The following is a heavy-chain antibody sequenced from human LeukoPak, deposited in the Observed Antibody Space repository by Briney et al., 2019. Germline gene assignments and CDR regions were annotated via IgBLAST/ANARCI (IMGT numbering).Heavy chain of an antibody. V-gene: IGHV3-7*01. CDR2: IKQDGSEK. CDR1: GFTFSSYW. CDR3: ARDGTWQYLVPDY. Sequence: GGSLRLSCAASGFTFSSYWMAWVRQAPGKGLEWVANIKQDGSEKYYVDSVKGRFTISRDNAKNSLYLQMSSLRVEDTAVYYCARDGTWQYLVPDYWGQGTLVTVSS. J-gene: IGHJ4*02. D-gene: IGHD6-13*01.